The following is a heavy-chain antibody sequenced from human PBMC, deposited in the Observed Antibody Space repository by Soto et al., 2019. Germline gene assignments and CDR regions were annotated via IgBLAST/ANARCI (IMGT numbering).Heavy chain of an antibody. V-gene: IGHV3-23*01. Sequence: HPGGSLRLSCIASGFTLSNYAMSWVRQAPGKGLEWVSTISDNGANTFIGDSMKDHFDISRDNSKNTVFLHLSTVRAEDTAIYYCARAIGADFFDYWGQGTPVTVSS. CDR1: GFTLSNYA. J-gene: IGHJ4*02. CDR3: ARAIGADFFDY. CDR2: ISDNGANT. D-gene: IGHD6-25*01.